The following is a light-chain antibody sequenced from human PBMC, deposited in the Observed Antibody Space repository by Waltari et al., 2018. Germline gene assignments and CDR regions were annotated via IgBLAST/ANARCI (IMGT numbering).Light chain of an antibody. CDR1: QSLSRTY. Sequence: EIVLTQSPGTLSLSPGERATLSCRASQSLSRTYLAWYHQRPGQPPRLLIYGASNRPAGVPDRFSGGGSGTDFTLTISRLEPEDFALYYCQQYVSSPWTFGQGTKVEIK. V-gene: IGKV3-20*01. CDR3: QQYVSSPWT. J-gene: IGKJ1*01. CDR2: GAS.